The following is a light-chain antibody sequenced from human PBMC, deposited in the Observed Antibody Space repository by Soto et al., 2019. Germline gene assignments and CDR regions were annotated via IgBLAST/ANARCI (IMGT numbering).Light chain of an antibody. CDR1: QSVLYSSNNKNY. J-gene: IGKJ1*01. V-gene: IGKV4-1*01. CDR2: WAS. CDR3: QQYYSTPQT. Sequence: DIVMTQSPDSLAVSLGERATINCKSSQSVLYSSNNKNYLAWYQQKPGQPPRLLISWASTRESGVPDRFSGSGSGTDFTLTIITLQAEDGAVYYCQQYYSTPQTFGKGTKVEIK.